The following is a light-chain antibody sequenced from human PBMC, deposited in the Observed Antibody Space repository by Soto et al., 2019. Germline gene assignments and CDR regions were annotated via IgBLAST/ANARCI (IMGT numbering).Light chain of an antibody. V-gene: IGKV3-20*01. CDR2: CAS. J-gene: IGKJ1*01. CDR1: QSVSSSY. CDR3: QQYGGSRT. Sequence: EIVLTQSPGTLSLSPGERATLSCRASQSVSSSYLAWYQQKPGQAPRLLIYCASSRATGIPDRFSGSGSGTDFTLTISRLEPEDFAVYYCQQYGGSRTFGQGTKVDIK.